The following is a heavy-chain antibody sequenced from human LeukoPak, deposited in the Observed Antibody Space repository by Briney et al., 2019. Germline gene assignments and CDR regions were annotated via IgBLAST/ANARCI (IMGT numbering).Heavy chain of an antibody. J-gene: IGHJ4*02. V-gene: IGHV3-74*01. CDR3: ARISYDSSGYYDY. CDR1: GFTFSSYY. Sequence: PGGSLRLSCAASGFTFSSYYIHWVRQAPGKGLVWVSRIDSDGNITTYADSVKGRFTISRDNAKNTLYLQMNSLRAEDTAVYYCARISYDSSGYYDYWGQGTPVTVSS. D-gene: IGHD3-22*01. CDR2: IDSDGNIT.